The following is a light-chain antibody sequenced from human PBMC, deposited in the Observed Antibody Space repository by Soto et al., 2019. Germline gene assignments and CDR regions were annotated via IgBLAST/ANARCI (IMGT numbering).Light chain of an antibody. J-gene: IGLJ2*01. V-gene: IGLV2-14*01. CDR3: SSYTGINTVV. CDR2: EVS. Sequence: QSALTQPASVSGSPGQSITISCTGTSSDVGGYNYVSWYQQHPGKAPKLMIYEVSNRPSGVSNRFSGSKSGNTASLTISGLQAEDEADYYCSSYTGINTVVFAGGTKLTVL. CDR1: SSDVGGYNY.